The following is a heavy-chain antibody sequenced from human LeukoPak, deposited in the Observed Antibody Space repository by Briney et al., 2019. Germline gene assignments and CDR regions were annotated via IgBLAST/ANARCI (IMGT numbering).Heavy chain of an antibody. Sequence: PGGSLRLSCAASGFTVSSNYVSWVRQAPGKGLEWVSVIYSGGSTYYADSVKGRFTISRDNSKNTLYLQMNSLRAEDTAVYYCATDSGSYYYFDYWGQGTLVTVSS. D-gene: IGHD3-10*01. J-gene: IGHJ4*02. CDR1: GFTVSSNY. V-gene: IGHV3-53*01. CDR3: ATDSGSYYYFDY. CDR2: IYSGGST.